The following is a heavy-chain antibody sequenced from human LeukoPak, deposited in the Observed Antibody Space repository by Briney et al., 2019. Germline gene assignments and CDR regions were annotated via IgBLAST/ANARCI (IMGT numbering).Heavy chain of an antibody. CDR2: ISGSGGNT. CDR1: GFTFSSYA. Sequence: GGSLRLSCAASGFTFSSYAMSWVRQAPGKGLEWVSVISGSGGNTNYADSVKGRFTISRDNSKKTLYLQMNSLRAEDTAVYYCAKIAGLITLGDYWGQGTLVTVSS. D-gene: IGHD1-14*01. V-gene: IGHV3-23*01. CDR3: AKIAGLITLGDY. J-gene: IGHJ4*02.